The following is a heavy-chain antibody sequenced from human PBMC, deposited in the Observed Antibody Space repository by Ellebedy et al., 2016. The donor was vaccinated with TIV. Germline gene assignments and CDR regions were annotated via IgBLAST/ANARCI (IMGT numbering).Heavy chain of an antibody. CDR1: SGSTSSSSHY. D-gene: IGHD4-17*01. Sequence: MPSETLSLTCPVSSGSTSSSSHYWGRIRQPPGKGLEWIGSIYYSGSTYYNPSLKSRVTISVDTSKNQFSLKLISVTAADTAVYYCVRGVRTTVTTWEVQNLFDYWGQGTLVTVSS. CDR3: VRGVRTTVTTWEVQNLFDY. CDR2: IYYSGST. V-gene: IGHV4-39*07. J-gene: IGHJ4*02.